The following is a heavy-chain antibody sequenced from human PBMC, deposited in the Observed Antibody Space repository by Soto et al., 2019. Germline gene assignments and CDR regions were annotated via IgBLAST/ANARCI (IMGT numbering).Heavy chain of an antibody. CDR1: GFTFSSYA. D-gene: IGHD3-9*01. CDR3: AKDLIRHILNGYSLDNWFDP. J-gene: IGHJ5*02. Sequence: PGGSLRLSCAASGFTFSSYAMSWVRQAPGKGLEWVSAISGSGGSTYYADSVKGRFTISRDNSKNTLYLQMNSLRAEDTAVYYCAKDLIRHILNGYSLDNWFDPWGQGTLVTVSS. CDR2: ISGSGGST. V-gene: IGHV3-23*01.